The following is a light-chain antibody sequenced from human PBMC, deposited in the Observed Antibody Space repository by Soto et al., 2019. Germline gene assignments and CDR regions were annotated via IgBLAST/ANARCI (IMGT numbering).Light chain of an antibody. CDR1: QSVSSN. Sequence: EIVMTQSPATLSVSPGERATLSCSASQSVSSNLAWSQQKPGQAPRLLIYGASTRATGIPARFSGSGSATEFTLTISSLQSEDFAGYYCQQYNNWPPLTFGGGTKVEIK. J-gene: IGKJ4*01. V-gene: IGKV3-15*01. CDR3: QQYNNWPPLT. CDR2: GAS.